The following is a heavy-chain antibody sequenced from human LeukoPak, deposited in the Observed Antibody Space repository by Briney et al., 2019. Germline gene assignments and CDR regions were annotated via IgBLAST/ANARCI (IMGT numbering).Heavy chain of an antibody. V-gene: IGHV3-48*04. J-gene: IGHJ4*02. CDR1: GFTFSSYS. D-gene: IGHD3-22*01. CDR3: ASHRKYYDSSGSPGY. CDR2: ISSSSSTI. Sequence: GGSLRLSCAVSGFTFSSYSMNWVRQAPGKGLEWVSYISSSSSTIYYADSVKGRFTISRDNAKNSLYLQMNSLRAEDTAVYYCASHRKYYDSSGSPGYWGQGTLVTVSS.